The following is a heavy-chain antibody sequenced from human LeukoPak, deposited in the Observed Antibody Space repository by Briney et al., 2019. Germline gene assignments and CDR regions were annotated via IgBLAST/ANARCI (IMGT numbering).Heavy chain of an antibody. J-gene: IGHJ4*02. CDR1: GFTFSSYA. Sequence: GGSLRLSCAASGFTFSSYAMSWVRQAPGKGLEWVSAISGSGGSTYYADSVKGRFTISRDNSKNTLYLQMNSLRAEDTAVYYCAKGYYDSSGYYNQYWGQGTLATVSS. V-gene: IGHV3-23*01. CDR2: ISGSGGST. D-gene: IGHD3-22*01. CDR3: AKGYYDSSGYYNQY.